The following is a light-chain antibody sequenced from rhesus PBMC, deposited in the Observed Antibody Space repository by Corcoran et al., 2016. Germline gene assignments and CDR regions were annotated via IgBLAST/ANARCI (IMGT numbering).Light chain of an antibody. CDR2: AVS. CDR1: QGISTY. Sequence: DIQMTQSPSSLSASVGDRVTITCRASQGISTYLNWYQQKPGKAPKRLIYAVSSLESGVPSRFSGSGSGTDFTLTISSLQPEDFATYYCLQYNSDPYSFGQGTKVEIK. J-gene: IGKJ2*01. CDR3: LQYNSDPYS. V-gene: IGKV1-43*02.